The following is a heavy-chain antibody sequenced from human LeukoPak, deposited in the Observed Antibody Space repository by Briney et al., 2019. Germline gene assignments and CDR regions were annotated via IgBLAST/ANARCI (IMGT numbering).Heavy chain of an antibody. CDR3: VAEFDY. CDR2: ISYDGSNK. Sequence: GRSLRLSCAASGFTFSSYGMHWVRQAPGKGLEWVAVISYDGSNKYYADSVKGRFTISGDNSKNTLYLQMNSLRAEDTAVYYCVAEFDYWGQGTLVTVSS. J-gene: IGHJ4*02. CDR1: GFTFSSYG. V-gene: IGHV3-30*03. D-gene: IGHD6-13*01.